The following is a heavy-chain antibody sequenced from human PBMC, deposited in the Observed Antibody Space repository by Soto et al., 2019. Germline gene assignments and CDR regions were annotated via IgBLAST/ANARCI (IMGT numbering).Heavy chain of an antibody. V-gene: IGHV4-30-2*01. D-gene: IGHD3-22*01. CDR3: ARETYYYDSSGYYFSPYYFDY. J-gene: IGHJ4*02. CDR2: IYHSGST. CDR1: GGSISSGGYS. Sequence: SETLSLTCAVSGGSISSGGYSWSWIRQPPGKGLEWIGYIYHSGSTYYNPSLKSRVTISVDRSKNQFSLKLSSVTAADTAVYYCARETYYYDSSGYYFSPYYFDYWGQGTLVTVSS.